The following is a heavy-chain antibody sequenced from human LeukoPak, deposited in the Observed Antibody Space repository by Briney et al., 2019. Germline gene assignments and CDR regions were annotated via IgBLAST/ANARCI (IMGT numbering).Heavy chain of an antibody. Sequence: QPGGSLRLSCAASGYTFGSHGMHWVRQAPGKGLEWVAVIWYDGSTTYYADSVKGRFTISRDNSKNMLYLQMNSLRAEDTAVYYCVRWANERAVDIRGQGTMFTVSS. D-gene: IGHD1-26*01. J-gene: IGHJ3*02. CDR2: IWYDGSTT. V-gene: IGHV3-33*03. CDR1: GYTFGSHG. CDR3: VRWANERAVDI.